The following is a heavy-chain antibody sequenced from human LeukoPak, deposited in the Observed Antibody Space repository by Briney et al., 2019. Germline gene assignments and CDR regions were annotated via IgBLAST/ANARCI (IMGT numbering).Heavy chain of an antibody. CDR3: ARKGVAAGTYDY. D-gene: IGHD6-13*01. J-gene: IGHJ4*02. CDR2: INSDGSST. CDR1: GFTFSSYW. Sequence: PGGSLRLSCAASGFTFSSYWMHWVRQAPSKGLVWVSRINSDGSSTNYADSVKGRFTISRDNAKNTLYLQMNSLRAEDTAVYYCARKGVAAGTYDYWGQGTLVTVSS. V-gene: IGHV3-74*01.